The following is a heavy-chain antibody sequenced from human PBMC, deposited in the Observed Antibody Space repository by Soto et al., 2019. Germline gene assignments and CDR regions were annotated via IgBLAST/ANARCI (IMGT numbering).Heavy chain of an antibody. Sequence: SVKVSCKASGGTFSSYAISWVRRAPGQGLEWMGGIIPIFGTANYAQKFQGRVTITADESTSTAYMELSSLRSEGTAVYYCARDQTTVTTGSAFDIWGQGTMVTVS. D-gene: IGHD4-17*01. J-gene: IGHJ3*02. V-gene: IGHV1-69*13. CDR1: GGTFSSYA. CDR2: IIPIFGTA. CDR3: ARDQTTVTTGSAFDI.